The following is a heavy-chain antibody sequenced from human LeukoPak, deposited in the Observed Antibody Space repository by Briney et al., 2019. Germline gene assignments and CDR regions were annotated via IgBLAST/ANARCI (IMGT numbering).Heavy chain of an antibody. D-gene: IGHD2-2*01. J-gene: IGHJ4*02. Sequence: SETLSLTCAVYGGSLSGYSWSWIRQPPGKGLEWIGELNHSGSTNYNPSLRSRVTISVDTSKNQFSLKLSSVTAADSAFYYCARVPGRPAAVFDYWGQGTLVTVSS. V-gene: IGHV4-34*01. CDR2: LNHSGST. CDR3: ARVPGRPAAVFDY. CDR1: GGSLSGYS.